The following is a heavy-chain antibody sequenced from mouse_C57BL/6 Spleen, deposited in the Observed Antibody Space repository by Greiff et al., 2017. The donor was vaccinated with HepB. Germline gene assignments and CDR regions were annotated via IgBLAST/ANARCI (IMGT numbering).Heavy chain of an antibody. CDR2: IDPENGDT. D-gene: IGHD2-4*01. CDR3: TTEKGRWDYDGSSYYAMDY. CDR1: GFNIKDDY. Sequence: VQLQQSGAELVRPGASVKLSCTASGFNIKDDYMHWVKQRPEQGLEWIGWIDPENGDTEYASKFQGKATITADTSSNTAYLQLSSLTSEDTAVYYCTTEKGRWDYDGSSYYAMDYWGQGTSVTVSS. V-gene: IGHV14-4*01. J-gene: IGHJ4*01.